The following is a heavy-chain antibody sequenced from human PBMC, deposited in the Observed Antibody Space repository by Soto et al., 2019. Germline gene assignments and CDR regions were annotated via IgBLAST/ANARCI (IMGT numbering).Heavy chain of an antibody. Sequence: QVQLQESGPGLVKPSGTLSLTCAVSGGSISSSNWWSWVRQPPGKGLEWIGEIYHSGSTNYNPSLKSRVTISVDKSKNQFSLKLSSVTAADTAVYYCATDPHYDFWSGYYGYYYYGMDVWGQGTTVTVSS. CDR1: GGSISSSNW. CDR2: IYHSGST. CDR3: ATDPHYDFWSGYYGYYYYGMDV. V-gene: IGHV4-4*02. D-gene: IGHD3-3*01. J-gene: IGHJ6*02.